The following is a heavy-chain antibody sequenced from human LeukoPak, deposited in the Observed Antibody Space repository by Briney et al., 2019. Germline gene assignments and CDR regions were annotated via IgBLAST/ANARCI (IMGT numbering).Heavy chain of an antibody. Sequence: SETLSLTCAVYGGSFSGYYWSWIRQPPGKGLEWIGEINHSGSTNYNPSLKSRVTISVDTSENQFSLKLGSVTAADTAVYYCARGGLGGNPFDYWGQGTLVTVSS. J-gene: IGHJ4*02. CDR1: GGSFSGYY. CDR2: INHSGST. CDR3: ARGGLGGNPFDY. V-gene: IGHV4-34*01. D-gene: IGHD2-15*01.